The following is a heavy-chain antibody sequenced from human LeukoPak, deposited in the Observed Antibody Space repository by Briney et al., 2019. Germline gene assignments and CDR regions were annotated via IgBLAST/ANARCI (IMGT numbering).Heavy chain of an antibody. D-gene: IGHD1-14*01. J-gene: IGHJ3*02. CDR3: ASFFISAGRTGKHAFDI. CDR2: IYYSGST. CDR1: GGSISSYY. V-gene: IGHV4-59*01. Sequence: SETLSLTCTVSGGSISSYYWSWIRQPPGKGLEWIGYIYYSGSTNYNPSLKSRVTISVDTSKNQFPLKLSSVTAADTAVYYCASFFISAGRTGKHAFDIWGQGTMVTVSS.